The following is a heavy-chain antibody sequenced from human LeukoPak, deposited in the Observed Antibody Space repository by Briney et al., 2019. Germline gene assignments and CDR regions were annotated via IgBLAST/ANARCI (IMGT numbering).Heavy chain of an antibody. CDR1: GGSISSGSYY. Sequence: PSETLSLTCTVSGGSISSGSYYWSWIRQPAGKGLEWIGRIYTSGSTNYNPSLKSRVTISVDTSKNQFSLKLSSVTAADTAVYYCARMLKTYSGSYSGFDYWGQGTLVTVSS. D-gene: IGHD1-26*01. J-gene: IGHJ4*02. V-gene: IGHV4-61*02. CDR3: ARMLKTYSGSYSGFDY. CDR2: IYTSGST.